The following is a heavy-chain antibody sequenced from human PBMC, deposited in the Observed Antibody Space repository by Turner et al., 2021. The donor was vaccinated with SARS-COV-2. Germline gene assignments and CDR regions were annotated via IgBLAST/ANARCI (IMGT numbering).Heavy chain of an antibody. CDR3: ARSNYDFWSGYYTFYFDY. D-gene: IGHD3-3*01. Sequence: QLQLQVSGPGLSKPSETLSLTCTVSGGSISSSRYYWGWIRQPPAKGREWFGGIYYSESTYYNPYVKSLVTISVDTSKNQFYLKLSSVTAADTAVYYCARSNYDFWSGYYTFYFDYWGQGTLVTVSS. CDR2: IYYSEST. V-gene: IGHV4-39*01. J-gene: IGHJ4*02. CDR1: GGSISSSRYY.